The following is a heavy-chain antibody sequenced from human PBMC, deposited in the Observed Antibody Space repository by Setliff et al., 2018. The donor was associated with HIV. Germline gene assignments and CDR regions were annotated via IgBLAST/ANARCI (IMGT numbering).Heavy chain of an antibody. V-gene: IGHV4-39*01. D-gene: IGHD2-8*01. CDR2: IFYTGNT. CDR3: ARRGRDGVLIVFATGFDP. J-gene: IGHJ5*02. Sequence: SETLSLTCSVSGGSISSSTYYWGWIRQPPGKGLEWVGDIFYTGNTYYNPSLKSRVAISVDTSENQFSLKLNSVTAADTAVYYCARRGRDGVLIVFATGFDPWGQGTLGTVSS. CDR1: GGSISSSTYY.